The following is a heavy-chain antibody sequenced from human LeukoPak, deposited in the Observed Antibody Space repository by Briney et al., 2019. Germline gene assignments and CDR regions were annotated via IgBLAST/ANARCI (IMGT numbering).Heavy chain of an antibody. CDR2: ISAYNGNT. V-gene: IGHV1-18*01. D-gene: IGHD1-26*01. J-gene: IGHJ5*02. CDR3: ARGQEMGATGEDWFDP. Sequence: ASVKVSCKASGYTFTSYGIIWVRQAPGQGLEWMGWISAYNGNTNYAQKLQGRVTMTTDTSTSTAYMELRSLRSDDTAVYYCARGQEMGATGEDWFDPWGQGTLVTVSS. CDR1: GYTFTSYG.